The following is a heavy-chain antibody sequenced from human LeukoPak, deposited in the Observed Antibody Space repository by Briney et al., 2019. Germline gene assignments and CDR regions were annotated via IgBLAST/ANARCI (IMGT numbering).Heavy chain of an antibody. CDR1: GFTFSRYW. Sequence: PGGSLRLSCAASGFTFSRYWITWVRQAPGKGLEWVANIKQDESEKYYVDSVKGRFTISRDNAKNSLYLQMNSLRAEDTAVYYCARNYGDYPYYFDYWGQGTLVTVSS. CDR3: ARNYGDYPYYFDY. V-gene: IGHV3-7*01. CDR2: IKQDESEK. D-gene: IGHD4-17*01. J-gene: IGHJ4*02.